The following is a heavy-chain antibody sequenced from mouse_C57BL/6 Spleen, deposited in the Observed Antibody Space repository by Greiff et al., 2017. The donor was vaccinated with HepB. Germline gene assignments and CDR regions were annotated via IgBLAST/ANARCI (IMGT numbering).Heavy chain of an antibody. V-gene: IGHV1-82*01. CDR2: IYPGDGDT. Sequence: LQESGPELVKPGASVKISCKASGYAFSSSWMNWVKQRPGKGLEWIGRIYPGDGDTNYNGKFKGKATLTADKSSSTAYMQLSSLTSEDSAVYFCARWDYDYDWGQGTTLTVSS. CDR3: ARWDYDYD. CDR1: GYAFSSSW. D-gene: IGHD2-4*01. J-gene: IGHJ2*01.